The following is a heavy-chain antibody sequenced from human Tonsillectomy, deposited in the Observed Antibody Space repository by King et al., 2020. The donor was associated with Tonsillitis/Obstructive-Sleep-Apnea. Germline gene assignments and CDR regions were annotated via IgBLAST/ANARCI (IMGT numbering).Heavy chain of an antibody. V-gene: IGHV1-46*01. Sequence: VQLVESGAEVRKSGASVKVSCKASGYTFTTYQIFWVRQAPGQGLEWMVIINPSGGSTTYAQKFQGRVTMTRDTSTSTVYMELSSLRSEDTAVYFCARATLGFWGQGTMVTVSS. CDR3: ARATLGF. J-gene: IGHJ3*01. CDR1: GYTFTTYQ. CDR2: INPSGGST. D-gene: IGHD2/OR15-2a*01.